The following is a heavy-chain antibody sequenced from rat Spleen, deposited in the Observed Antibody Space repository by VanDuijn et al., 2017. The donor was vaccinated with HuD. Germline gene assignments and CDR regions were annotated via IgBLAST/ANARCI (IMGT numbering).Heavy chain of an antibody. D-gene: IGHD1-2*01. CDR1: GFTFNSYW. CDR2: IRNGGDNS. Sequence: EVQLVETGGGLVQPGRSLKLSCVASGFTFNSYWMYWIRQAPGKGLEWVASIRNGGDNSYYRDSVKGRFTISRDDAKSTLYLQMDSLRSEDTATYYCARSTYSNYFDYWGQGVMVTVSS. CDR3: ARSTYSNYFDY. V-gene: IGHV5-58*01. J-gene: IGHJ2*01.